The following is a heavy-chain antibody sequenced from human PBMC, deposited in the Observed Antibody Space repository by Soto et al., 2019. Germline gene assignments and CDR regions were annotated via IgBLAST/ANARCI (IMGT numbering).Heavy chain of an antibody. CDR2: IYYSGST. CDR3: ARSGGIVTMVRGYYYYMDV. D-gene: IGHD3-10*01. V-gene: IGHV4-59*08. J-gene: IGHJ6*03. Sequence: SETLSLTCTVSGGSISSYYWSWIRQPPGKGLEWIGYIYYSGSTNYNPSLKSRVPISVDTSKNQFSLKLSSVTAADTAVYYCARSGGIVTMVRGYYYYMDVWGKGTTVTVSS. CDR1: GGSISSYY.